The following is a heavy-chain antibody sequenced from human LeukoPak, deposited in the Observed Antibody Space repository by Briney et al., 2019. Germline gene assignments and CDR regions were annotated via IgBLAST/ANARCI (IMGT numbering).Heavy chain of an antibody. CDR1: GFTFSSYW. J-gene: IGHJ6*02. CDR3: AKDIGAEEQPPDIYYYYGMDV. Sequence: HPGGSLRLSCAASGFTFSSYWMSWVRQAPGKGLEWVANIKQDGSEKYYVDSVKGRFTISRDNAKNSLYLQMNSLRAEDTALYYCAKDIGAEEQPPDIYYYYGMDVWGQGTTVTVSS. CDR2: IKQDGSEK. D-gene: IGHD5-12*01. V-gene: IGHV3-7*03.